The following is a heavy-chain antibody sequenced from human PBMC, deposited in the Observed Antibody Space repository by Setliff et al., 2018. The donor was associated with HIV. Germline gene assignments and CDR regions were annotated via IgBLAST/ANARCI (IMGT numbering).Heavy chain of an antibody. D-gene: IGHD5-12*01. CDR2: VNTDGSSK. J-gene: IGHJ4*02. Sequence: GESLKISCAASGFTFDRYWMHWVRQAPGKGLVWVSRVNTDGSSKTYADSVKDRFTISRDNAKNTLYLQMHDLRAEDTGVYYCHSGYDSEEQSYFDYWGQGTLVTVSS. CDR3: HSGYDSEEQSYFDY. CDR1: GFTFDRYW. V-gene: IGHV3-74*01.